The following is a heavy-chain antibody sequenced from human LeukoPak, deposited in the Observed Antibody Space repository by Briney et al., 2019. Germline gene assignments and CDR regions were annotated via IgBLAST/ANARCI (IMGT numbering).Heavy chain of an antibody. D-gene: IGHD3-22*01. J-gene: IGHJ4*02. Sequence: RASVKVSCKASGYTFTSYAMNWVRQAPGQGLEWMGWINTNTGNPTYAQGFTGRFVFSLDTSVSTAYLQISSLKAEDTAVYYCAANYYDSSGYNLIPRLDYWGQGTLVTVSS. V-gene: IGHV7-4-1*02. CDR3: AANYYDSSGYNLIPRLDY. CDR1: GYTFTSYA. CDR2: INTNTGNP.